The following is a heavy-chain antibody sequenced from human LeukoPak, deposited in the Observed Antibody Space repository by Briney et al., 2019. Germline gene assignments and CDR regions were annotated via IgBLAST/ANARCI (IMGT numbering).Heavy chain of an antibody. CDR1: GFTFSNYA. J-gene: IGHJ3*01. V-gene: IGHV3-23*01. CDR2: IGRTGDI. CDR3: AKYQLLNNNYWRDAFDF. Sequence: YPGRSLRLSCAASGFTFSNYAMTWVRQAPGKGLEWVSVIGRTGDIFYADSVKGRFTISRDNSKNTLYLQMNSLRAEDTAVYYCAKYQLLNNNYWRDAFDFWGQGTMVTVSS. D-gene: IGHD1-1*01.